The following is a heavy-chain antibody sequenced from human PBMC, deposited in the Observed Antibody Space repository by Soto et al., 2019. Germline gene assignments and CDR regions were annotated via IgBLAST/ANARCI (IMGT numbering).Heavy chain of an antibody. CDR2: ISHDGNKE. V-gene: IGHV3-30*18. Sequence: GSLRLSCAASGFTFSNYGIHWVRQAPGKGLEWVAVISHDGNKEYYADSVKGRFTVSRDNSKKTVYLQMNSLRAEDTAMYYCAKVAPSISILWGFDHLGPGTLVTVSS. CDR3: AKVAPSISILWGFDH. J-gene: IGHJ4*02. D-gene: IGHD2-21*01. CDR1: GFTFSNYG.